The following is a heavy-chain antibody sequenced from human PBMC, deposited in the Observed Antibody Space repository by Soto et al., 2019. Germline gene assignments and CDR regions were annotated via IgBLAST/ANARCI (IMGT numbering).Heavy chain of an antibody. D-gene: IGHD5-18*01. CDR3: TTPTGGGYSFGDV. V-gene: IGHV3-15*01. CDR2: IKSKTDGGTT. J-gene: IGHJ6*02. Sequence: WMSWVRQAPGKGLEWVGRIKSKTDGGTTDYAAPVKGRFTISRDDSKNTLYLQMNSLKTEDTAVYYCTTPTGGGYSFGDVWGQGTTVTVSS. CDR1: W.